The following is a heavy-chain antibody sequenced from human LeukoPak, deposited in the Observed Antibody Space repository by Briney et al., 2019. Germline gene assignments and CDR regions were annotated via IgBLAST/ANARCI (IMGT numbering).Heavy chain of an antibody. CDR2: INTSGGST. Sequence: AGGSLRLSCAASGFTFSSYGMSWVRQAPGKGLEWVSAINTSGGSTYYADSVKGRFTISRDNSKNTLYLQMNSLRAEDTAVYYCAKDLEQWLFVFGYWGQGTLVTVSS. J-gene: IGHJ4*02. CDR3: AKDLEQWLFVFGY. V-gene: IGHV3-23*01. D-gene: IGHD6-19*01. CDR1: GFTFSSYG.